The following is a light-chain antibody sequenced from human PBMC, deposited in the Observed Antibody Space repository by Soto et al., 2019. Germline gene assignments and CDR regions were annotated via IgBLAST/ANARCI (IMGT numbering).Light chain of an antibody. CDR3: QQYDSVLRAT. Sequence: DIRMTQSPSSLSASVRDSVTITCQASQDIRDSLNWYQQKPGQAPKVLIYGASNLVTGVPSRFSGSGSGTHFTFTITNVQPEDRATYYCQQYDSVLRATFGGGTKLELK. V-gene: IGKV1-33*01. CDR2: GAS. CDR1: QDIRDS. J-gene: IGKJ4*01.